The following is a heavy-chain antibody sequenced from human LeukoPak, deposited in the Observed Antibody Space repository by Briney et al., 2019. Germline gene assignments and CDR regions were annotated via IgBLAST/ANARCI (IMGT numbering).Heavy chain of an antibody. J-gene: IGHJ4*02. CDR1: GYTFTDFG. V-gene: IGHV1-18*04. CDR3: ARAGRAVTSHFDS. CDR2: IGAYNGDT. D-gene: IGHD4-17*01. Sequence: GASVKVSCKASGYTFTDFGITWVRQAPGQGLEWVGWIGAYNGDTNSAQKVQGRVTLTTDPSTSTAYTELKSLRSEDTAVYFCARAGRAVTSHFDSWGQGTLVTVSS.